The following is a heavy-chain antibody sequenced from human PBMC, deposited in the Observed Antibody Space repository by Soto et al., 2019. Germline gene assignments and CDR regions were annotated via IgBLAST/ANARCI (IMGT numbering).Heavy chain of an antibody. Sequence: SETLSLTCTVSGGSISSGDYYWSWIRQPPGKGLEWIGYIYYNGSTYYNPSLKSRVTISPDTSKNQFSLKLSSVTAADTAVYYCARGKWLRFHWGQGTLVTVSS. D-gene: IGHD5-12*01. CDR3: ARGKWLRFH. V-gene: IGHV4-30-4*01. CDR1: GGSISSGDYY. CDR2: IYYNGST. J-gene: IGHJ4*02.